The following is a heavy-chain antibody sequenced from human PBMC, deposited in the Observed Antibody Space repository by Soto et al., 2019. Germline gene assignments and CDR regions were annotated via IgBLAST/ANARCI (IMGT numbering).Heavy chain of an antibody. CDR2: IKGEADGGTT. D-gene: IGHD3-22*01. CDR1: GFIFNNFG. J-gene: IGHJ4*02. Sequence: GGSLKLSCAASGFIFNNFGMHWVRQAPGKGLEWVGRIKGEADGGTTDYAAPVKGRITISRDHSKDTLYLQMSSLKTEDTAVYYCTTGLSNGYYNFDYWGQGTPVTVSS. V-gene: IGHV3-15*01. CDR3: TTGLSNGYYNFDY.